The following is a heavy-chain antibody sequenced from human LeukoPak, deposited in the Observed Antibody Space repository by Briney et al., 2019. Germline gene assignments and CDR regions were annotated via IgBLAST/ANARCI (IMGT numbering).Heavy chain of an antibody. V-gene: IGHV3-33*01. CDR1: GFTFSSYG. J-gene: IGHJ6*02. D-gene: IGHD5-12*01. CDR3: ARELTQWLRLPPYYYYGMDV. Sequence: GRSLRLSCAASGFTFSSYGVHWVRQAPGKGLEWVAVIWYDGSNKYYADSVKGRFTISRDNSKNTLYLQMNSLRAEDTAVYYCARELTQWLRLPPYYYYGMDVWGQGTTVTVSS. CDR2: IWYDGSNK.